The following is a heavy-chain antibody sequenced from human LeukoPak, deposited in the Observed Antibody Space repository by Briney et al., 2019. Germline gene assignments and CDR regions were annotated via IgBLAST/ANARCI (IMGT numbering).Heavy chain of an antibody. D-gene: IGHD3-22*01. V-gene: IGHV3-11*04. CDR1: GLTFSDYY. Sequence: PGGSLRLSCAASGLTFSDYYMTWIRQAPGKGLEWVSFISSSGTTIYSADSVRGRFTVSRDNAKNSLFLHVNSLRAEDTAVYYCAIQITMIVVVPYFDYWGQGTLVTVSS. CDR2: ISSSGTTI. J-gene: IGHJ4*02. CDR3: AIQITMIVVVPYFDY.